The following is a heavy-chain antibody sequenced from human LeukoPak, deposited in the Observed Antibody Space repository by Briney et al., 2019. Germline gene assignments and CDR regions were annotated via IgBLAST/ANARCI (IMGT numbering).Heavy chain of an antibody. CDR3: ARLTYGY. CDR2: ISNSGSDI. D-gene: IGHD4-17*01. Sequence: GGALRLSCAASGFTFSSFSMNWVRQAPGKGLEWISYISNSGSDISYADSVKGRFTISRANAKNSLYLQMNSLRDEDTAVYYCARLTYGYWGQGTLVSVS. V-gene: IGHV3-48*02. J-gene: IGHJ4*02. CDR1: GFTFSSFS.